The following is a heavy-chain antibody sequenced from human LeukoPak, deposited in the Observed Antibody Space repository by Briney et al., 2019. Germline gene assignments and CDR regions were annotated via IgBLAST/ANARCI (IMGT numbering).Heavy chain of an antibody. CDR3: ARGALRLSYKLLLALNYFDY. J-gene: IGHJ4*02. CDR1: GGSISSYY. Sequence: SETLSLTCTVSGGSISSYYWSWIRQPPGKGRGWSGYIYSSVTTTYNTTTKTRVTISLDPSKNQFSLKLCSVTAADTPVYYCARGALRLSYKLLLALNYFDYWGQGTLVTVSS. D-gene: IGHD6-6*01. V-gene: IGHV4-59*01. CDR2: IYSSVTT.